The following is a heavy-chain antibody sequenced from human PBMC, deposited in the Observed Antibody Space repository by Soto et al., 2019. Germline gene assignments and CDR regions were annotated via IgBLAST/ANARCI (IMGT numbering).Heavy chain of an antibody. CDR3: ARDRVQWLGHNCFDP. D-gene: IGHD6-19*01. CDR2: VYYSGGT. Sequence: SETLSLTCTVSGDSVSSGNYFWSWIRQPPGKELEWIGYVYYSGGTNYNPSLKSRVTMSVDTSKNQFSLKLTSVTGADTAVYYCARDRVQWLGHNCFDPWGQGTLVTVSS. CDR1: GDSVSSGNYF. J-gene: IGHJ5*02. V-gene: IGHV4-61*01.